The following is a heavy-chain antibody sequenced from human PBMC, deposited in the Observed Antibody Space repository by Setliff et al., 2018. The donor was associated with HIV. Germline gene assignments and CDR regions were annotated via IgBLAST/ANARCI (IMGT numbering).Heavy chain of an antibody. J-gene: IGHJ4*02. V-gene: IGHV4-38-2*01. CDR2: IYHSGST. CDR1: GYAINNNFF. CDR3: ARAGMGALRSLFDY. Sequence: PSETLSLTCAVSGYAINNNFFWGWVRQPPGKGLEWIGSIYHSGSTYYNPSLKSQVIISVDTSKNQFSLKLNSVTAADTAIYYCARAGMGALRSLFDYWGQGTLVTVSS. D-gene: IGHD1-26*01.